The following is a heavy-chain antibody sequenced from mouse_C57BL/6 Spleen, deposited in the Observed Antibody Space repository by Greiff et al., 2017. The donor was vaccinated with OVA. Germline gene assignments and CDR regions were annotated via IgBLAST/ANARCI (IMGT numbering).Heavy chain of an antibody. V-gene: IGHV5-4*01. D-gene: IGHD4-1*01. CDR2: ISDGGSYT. Sequence: EVKLVESGGGLVQPGGSLKLSCAASGFTFSSYAMSWVRQTPEKRLEWVATISDGGSYTYYPDTVKGRFTISRDNAKNNLYLQMSHLKSEDTAMYYCAREGTGSYWYFDVWGTGTTVTVAS. CDR1: GFTFSSYA. J-gene: IGHJ1*03. CDR3: AREGTGSYWYFDV.